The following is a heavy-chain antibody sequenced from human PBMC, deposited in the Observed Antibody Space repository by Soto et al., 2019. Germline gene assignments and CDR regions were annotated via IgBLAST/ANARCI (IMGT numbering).Heavy chain of an antibody. D-gene: IGHD2-2*01. CDR3: ARSVTAVDWYFDL. Sequence: QVQLVQSGADVQKPGSSVKVSCKASGGTFSRNAITWVRQAPGQGLEWMGGIIPMFGTAKYAQKFQGRVTITADESSTTAYMELTSLRSDDTAVYYCARSVTAVDWYFDLWGRGTLVTVSS. V-gene: IGHV1-69*01. J-gene: IGHJ2*01. CDR1: GGTFSRNA. CDR2: IIPMFGTA.